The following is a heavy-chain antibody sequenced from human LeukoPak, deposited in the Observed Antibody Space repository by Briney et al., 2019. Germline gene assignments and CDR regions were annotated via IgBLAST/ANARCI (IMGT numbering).Heavy chain of an antibody. Sequence: GGSLRLSCAASGFTFSSYAMSWVRQAPEKGLEWVSTISGSGGGTYYADSVKGRFTISRDNSKNTLYLQMNSLRVEDTAVYYCAKDLYGDYGPFDYWGQGTLVTVSS. J-gene: IGHJ4*02. CDR3: AKDLYGDYGPFDY. CDR1: GFTFSSYA. D-gene: IGHD4-17*01. CDR2: ISGSGGGT. V-gene: IGHV3-23*01.